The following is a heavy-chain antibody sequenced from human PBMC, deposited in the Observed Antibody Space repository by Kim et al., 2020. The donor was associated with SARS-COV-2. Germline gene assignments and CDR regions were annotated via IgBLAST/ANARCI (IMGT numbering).Heavy chain of an antibody. Sequence: GGSLRLSFAASEFTFSTHWMTWVRQAPGKGLEWVGSIKQDAYETYYVDSVRGRFTISRDNAKNLLYLQMNSLRGEDTAVYYCARGVAVAPHYYYHYGMDVWGQWTTVTVSS. CDR3: ARGVAVAPHYYYHYGMDV. D-gene: IGHD6-19*01. V-gene: IGHV3-7*03. CDR2: IKQDAYET. CDR1: EFTFSTHW. J-gene: IGHJ6*02.